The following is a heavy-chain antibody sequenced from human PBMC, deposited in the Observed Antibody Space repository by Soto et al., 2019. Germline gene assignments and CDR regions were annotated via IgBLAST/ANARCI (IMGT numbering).Heavy chain of an antibody. V-gene: IGHV3-7*01. Sequence: GGSLRLFCAASGFIFRNYWMSWVRQAPGKGLEWVAHIKDDGSDIHYVDSVKDRFTISRDNAKSSLILQMNSLRTEDTAVYYCATTLTTSAEYFQHWGQGTPVTVSS. CDR1: GFIFRNYW. J-gene: IGHJ1*01. CDR3: ATTLTTSAEYFQH. CDR2: IKDDGSDI. D-gene: IGHD3-16*01.